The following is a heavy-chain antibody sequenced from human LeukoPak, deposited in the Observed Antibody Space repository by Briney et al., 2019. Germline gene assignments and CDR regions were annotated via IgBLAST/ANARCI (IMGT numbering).Heavy chain of an antibody. CDR1: GGSISSSSYY. J-gene: IGHJ4*02. CDR2: IYYSGST. D-gene: IGHD3-3*01. V-gene: IGHV4-39*01. CDR3: ARHDGDFWSGYSVY. Sequence: SETLSLTCTVSGGSISSSSYYWGWIRQPPGKGLEWTGSIYYSGSTYYNPSLKSRVTISVDTSKNQFSLKLSSVTAADTAVYYCARHDGDFWSGYSVYWGQGTLVTVSS.